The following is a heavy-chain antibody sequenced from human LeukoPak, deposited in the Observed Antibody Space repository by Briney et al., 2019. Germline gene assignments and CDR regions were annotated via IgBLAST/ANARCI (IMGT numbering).Heavy chain of an antibody. D-gene: IGHD2-2*01. J-gene: IGHJ4*02. CDR1: GFTFSRYV. CDR3: VKGSAASLPYYFDY. V-gene: IGHV3-23*01. CDR2: ISGSGDST. Sequence: GGSLRLSCAASGFTFSRYVMSWVRQAPGKRLDWVLAISGSGDSTYYADSVKGRFTISRDNSKNTLYLQMNSLRVEDTAKYYCVKGSAASLPYYFDYWGQGTLVTVSS.